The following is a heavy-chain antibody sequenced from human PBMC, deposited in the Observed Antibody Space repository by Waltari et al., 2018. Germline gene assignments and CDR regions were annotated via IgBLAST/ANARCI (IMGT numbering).Heavy chain of an antibody. CDR2: IYHSGST. CDR3: AREPIVGATAFWYFDL. J-gene: IGHJ2*01. Sequence: QVQLQESGPGLVTPSETLSLTCTVSGYSISSGYYWGWIRQPPGKGLKWIGSIYHSGSTYYNPSLKSRVTISVDTSKNQFSLKLSSVTAADTAVYYCAREPIVGATAFWYFDLWGRGTLVTVS. D-gene: IGHD1-26*01. CDR1: GYSISSGYY. V-gene: IGHV4-38-2*02.